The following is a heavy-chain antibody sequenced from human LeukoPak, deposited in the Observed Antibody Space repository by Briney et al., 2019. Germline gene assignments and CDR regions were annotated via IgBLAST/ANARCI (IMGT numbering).Heavy chain of an antibody. CDR3: IARVFGDHGKVGYFDY. CDR2: ISAYNGNT. CDR1: GGTFSSYA. V-gene: IGHV1-18*01. D-gene: IGHD3-16*02. J-gene: IGHJ4*02. Sequence: GVSVKVSCKASGGTFSSYAISWVRQAPGQGLEWMGWISAYNGNTNYAQKLQGRVTMTTDTSTSTAYMELRSLRSDDTAVYYCIARVFGDHGKVGYFDYWGQGTLVTVSS.